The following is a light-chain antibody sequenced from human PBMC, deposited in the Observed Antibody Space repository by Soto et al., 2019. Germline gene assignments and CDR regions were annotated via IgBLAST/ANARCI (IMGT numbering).Light chain of an antibody. Sequence: EIVLTQSPGTLSLSPGERATLSCRASQSVSSNYLAWYQQKPGQAPRLLIYDASNRATGFSDRFSGSGSGTDFTLTISRLEPEDFAVYYCQQYGSSPLAFGGGTKVEIK. J-gene: IGKJ4*01. V-gene: IGKV3-20*01. CDR1: QSVSSNY. CDR2: DAS. CDR3: QQYGSSPLA.